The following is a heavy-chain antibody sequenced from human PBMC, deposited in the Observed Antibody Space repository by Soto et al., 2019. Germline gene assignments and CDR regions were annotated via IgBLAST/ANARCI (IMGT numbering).Heavy chain of an antibody. CDR1: CGSICRRHS. D-gene: IGHD3-22*01. V-gene: IGHV4-4*02. CDR3: ASKSSGYQRGWFDP. Sequence: TLSLNFAFSCGSICRRHSWGSFRQPPGKGLEWIGGIYHRGSTNYNPSLKSRVTISVDKSKNQFSLRLSSVTAADTAVYYCASKSSGYQRGWFDPWGQGTLVT. CDR2: IYHRGST. J-gene: IGHJ5*02.